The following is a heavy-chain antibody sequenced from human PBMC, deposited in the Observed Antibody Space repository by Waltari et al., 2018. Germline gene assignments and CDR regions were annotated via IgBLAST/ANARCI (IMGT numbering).Heavy chain of an antibody. CDR1: GFTFTNYW. D-gene: IGHD6-13*01. CDR3: AFVAGPGY. CDR2: SNTDGTAS. J-gene: IGHJ4*02. Sequence: EVHLVESGGGLISPGGSLTLSCAASGFTFTNYWMHWVRQAPGQGPVGVSRSNTDGTASNYAHAVEGRFTISRDNAKITVYLQLKGLRADDTAMYYCAFVAGPGYWGQGTLVTV. V-gene: IGHV3-74*01.